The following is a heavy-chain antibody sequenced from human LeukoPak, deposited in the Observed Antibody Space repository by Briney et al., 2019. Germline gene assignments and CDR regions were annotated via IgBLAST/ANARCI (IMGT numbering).Heavy chain of an antibody. J-gene: IGHJ6*02. CDR3: ARDPITMVRGVIISGMDV. Sequence: ASVKVSCKASGGTCSIYDISWVRQAPGQGLEWMGRSIPMLNISNHAQKFQGRVTMTADKSTYTAYMELSRLRSDDKAVYYCARDPITMVRGVIISGMDVWGQGTTVTVSS. D-gene: IGHD3-10*01. V-gene: IGHV1-69*04. CDR2: SIPMLNIS. CDR1: GGTCSIYD.